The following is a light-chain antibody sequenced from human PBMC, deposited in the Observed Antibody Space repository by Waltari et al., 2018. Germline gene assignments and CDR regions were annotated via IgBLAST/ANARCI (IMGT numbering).Light chain of an antibody. Sequence: DIVMTQSPDSLAVSLGERATMSCKSSQSVLYSSNNKNFLAWSQQKPGQPPKLLIYWASTRESGVPDRFSGSGSGTDFTLTISSLQAEDVAVYSCHQYYTSPFTFGPGTKVDIK. CDR2: WAS. CDR3: HQYYTSPFT. CDR1: QSVLYSSNNKNF. V-gene: IGKV4-1*01. J-gene: IGKJ3*01.